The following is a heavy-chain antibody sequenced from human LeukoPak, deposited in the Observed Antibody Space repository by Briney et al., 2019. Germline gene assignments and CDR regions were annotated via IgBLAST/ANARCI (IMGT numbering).Heavy chain of an antibody. D-gene: IGHD3-10*01. Sequence: GRSLRLSCAASGFTFSSYGMHWVRQAPGKGLEWVAVISYDGSNKYYADSVKGRFTISRDNSKNTLYLQMNSLRAGDTAVYYCAKDGYYYGSGSYKDPYYFDYWGQGTLVTVSS. J-gene: IGHJ4*02. CDR2: ISYDGSNK. CDR1: GFTFSSYG. CDR3: AKDGYYYGSGSYKDPYYFDY. V-gene: IGHV3-30*18.